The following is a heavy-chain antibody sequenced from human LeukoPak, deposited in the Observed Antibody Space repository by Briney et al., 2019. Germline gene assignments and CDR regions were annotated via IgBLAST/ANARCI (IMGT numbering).Heavy chain of an antibody. V-gene: IGHV4-30-4*01. CDR1: GASISSSTYY. Sequence: SQTLSLTCTVSGASISSSTYYWSWIRQAPGKGLEWIGYIHYTGGTYYNPSLKSRIAISLDTSKNQFSLVVSSVTAADTAVYYCASVVNGVENFDFWGQGTLVTVSS. CDR3: ASVVNGVENFDF. D-gene: IGHD2-21*01. CDR2: IHYTGGT. J-gene: IGHJ4*02.